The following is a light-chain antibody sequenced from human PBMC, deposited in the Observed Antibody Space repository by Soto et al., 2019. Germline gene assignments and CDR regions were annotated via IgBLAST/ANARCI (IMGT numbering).Light chain of an antibody. V-gene: IGLV2-14*01. J-gene: IGLJ1*01. CDR3: SSYTSSSTLDV. CDR2: DVS. CDR1: SSDVSGYNY. Sequence: SVLTQPASVSGSPGQSITISCTGTSSDVSGYNYVSWYQQHPGKAPKLMIYDVSNRPSGVSNRFSGSKSGNTASLTISGLQAEDEADYYCSSYTSSSTLDVFGTGTKLTVL.